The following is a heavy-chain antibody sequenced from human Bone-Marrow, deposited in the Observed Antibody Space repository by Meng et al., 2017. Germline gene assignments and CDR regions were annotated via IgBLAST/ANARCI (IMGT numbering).Heavy chain of an antibody. V-gene: IGHV1-8*03. CDR3: ARAQQLRYFDWLSLHTPIAEYYYYYYGMDF. CDR2: MNPNSGNT. CDR1: GYTFTSYD. J-gene: IGHJ6*02. Sequence: ASVKVSCKASGYTFTSYDINWVRQATGQGLEWMGWMNPNSGNTGYAQKFQGRVTITRNTSISTAYMELSSLRSEDTAVYYCARAQQLRYFDWLSLHTPIAEYYYYYYGMDFWGQGTMVTVSS. D-gene: IGHD3-9*01.